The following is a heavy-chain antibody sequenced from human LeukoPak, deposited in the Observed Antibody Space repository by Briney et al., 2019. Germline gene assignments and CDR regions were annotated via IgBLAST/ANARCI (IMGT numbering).Heavy chain of an antibody. CDR1: GGSISSYY. V-gene: IGHV4-59*01. Sequence: SETLSLTCTVFGGSISSYYWSWIRQPPGKGLEWIGYIYYSGSTNYNPSLKSRVTISVDTSKNQFSLKLSSVTAADTAVYYCARVEEQLVRWGQGTLVTVSS. CDR3: ARVEEQLVR. CDR2: IYYSGST. J-gene: IGHJ4*02. D-gene: IGHD6-6*01.